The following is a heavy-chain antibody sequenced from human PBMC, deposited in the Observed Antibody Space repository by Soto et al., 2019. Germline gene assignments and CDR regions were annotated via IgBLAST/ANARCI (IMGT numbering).Heavy chain of an antibody. V-gene: IGHV1-46*01. CDR3: ARDLGSLVAVAGTCYFDY. Sequence: QVQLVQSGAVVKGPGASVKISCKASGYTFTNFFIHWVRQAPGQGLEWMGIINPGGGSTDYAQKFKGRVTLTRDASTNTVHMELSSLRSEDTAVYYCARDLGSLVAVAGTCYFDYWGQGTLVTVSS. D-gene: IGHD6-19*01. CDR2: INPGGGST. J-gene: IGHJ4*02. CDR1: GYTFTNFF.